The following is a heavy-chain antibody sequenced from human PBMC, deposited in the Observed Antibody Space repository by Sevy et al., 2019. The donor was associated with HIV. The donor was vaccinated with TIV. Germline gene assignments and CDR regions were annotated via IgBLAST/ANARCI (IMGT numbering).Heavy chain of an antibody. CDR2: IYYSGST. CDR1: GGSISSSSYY. D-gene: IGHD6-19*01. CDR3: ARRGGIAVGGDAFDI. V-gene: IGHV4-39*01. Sequence: SETLSLTCTVSGGSISSSSYYWGWIRQPPGKGLEWIGSIYYSGSTYYNPSLKSRVTISVDTSKNQFSLKLSSVTAADTAVYYCARRGGIAVGGDAFDIWGQGTMVTVSS. J-gene: IGHJ3*02.